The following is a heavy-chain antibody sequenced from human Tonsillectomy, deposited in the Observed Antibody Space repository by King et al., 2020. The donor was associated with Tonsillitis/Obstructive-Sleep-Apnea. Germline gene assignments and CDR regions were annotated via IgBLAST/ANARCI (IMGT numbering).Heavy chain of an antibody. CDR2: NVVGSGNT. V-gene: IGHV1-58*02. D-gene: IGHD3-22*01. J-gene: IGHJ3*02. CDR3: AAADDSSGYLYDAFNI. CDR1: GFTFTSSA. Sequence: QLVQSGPEVKKPGTSVKVSCKASGFTFTSSAMQWVRQARGQRLEWIGWNVVGSGNTNYAQKFQERVTITRDMSTSTAYTELSSLRSGDTAGYYCAAADDSSGYLYDAFNIWGQGTMVTVSS.